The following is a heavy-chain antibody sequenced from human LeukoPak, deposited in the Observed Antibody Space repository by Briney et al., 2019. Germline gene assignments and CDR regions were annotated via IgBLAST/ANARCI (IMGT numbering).Heavy chain of an antibody. Sequence: SETLSLTCTVSGYSISSGYYWGWIRQPPGKGLEWIGSIYHSGSTYYNPSLKSRVTISVYTSKNQFSLKLSSVTAADTAVYYCARRGIVGYFDYWGQGTLVTVSS. D-gene: IGHD1-26*01. V-gene: IGHV4-38-2*02. CDR3: ARRGIVGYFDY. CDR1: GYSISSGYY. CDR2: IYHSGST. J-gene: IGHJ4*02.